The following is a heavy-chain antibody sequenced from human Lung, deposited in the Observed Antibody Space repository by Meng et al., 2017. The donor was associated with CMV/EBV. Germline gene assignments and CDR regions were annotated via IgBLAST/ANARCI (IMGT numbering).Heavy chain of an antibody. D-gene: IGHD3-3*01. CDR1: GDSVSSGPYY. CDR2: LYYSGDT. J-gene: IGHJ5*02. V-gene: IGHV4-61*01. Sequence: SETLSLXXTVSGDSVSSGPYYWSWIRQPPGKGLEWIGYLYYSGDTNYNPSLKSRVTMSVDTSKNQFSLKLRSVTAADTAVYYCARLLRGYDSVGWFDPWGRGXLVTVSS. CDR3: ARLLRGYDSVGWFDP.